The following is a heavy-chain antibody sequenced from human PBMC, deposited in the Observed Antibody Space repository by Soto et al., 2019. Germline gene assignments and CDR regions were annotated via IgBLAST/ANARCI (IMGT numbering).Heavy chain of an antibody. CDR3: ARDVSSGDFAY. CDR1: GYTFTSYY. V-gene: IGHV1-46*01. J-gene: IGHJ4*02. CDR2: INPSGGST. D-gene: IGHD2-15*01. Sequence: QVQLVQSGAEVKKPGASVKVSCKASGYTFTSYYLHWVRQAPGQGLEWMGIINPSGGSTSFAQKFQGRVTMTRDTSTTTVYMELSSLRSEDTAVYYCARDVSSGDFAYWGQGTLVTVSS.